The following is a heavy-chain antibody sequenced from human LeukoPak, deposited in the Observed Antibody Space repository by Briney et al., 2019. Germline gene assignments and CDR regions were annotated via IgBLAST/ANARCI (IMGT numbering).Heavy chain of an antibody. Sequence: PGGSLRLSCAASGFTFSSYSMNWAGQAPGKGWNGAPPISSSGTYVYYADSVKGRFTISRDNAKNSLSLQMNSLRADDAAVYYCARASSKQLAGYLPDGFDIWGQGTMVTVSS. CDR2: ISSSGTYV. CDR3: ARASSKQLAGYLPDGFDI. D-gene: IGHD3-9*01. J-gene: IGHJ3*02. V-gene: IGHV3-21*01. CDR1: GFTFSSYS.